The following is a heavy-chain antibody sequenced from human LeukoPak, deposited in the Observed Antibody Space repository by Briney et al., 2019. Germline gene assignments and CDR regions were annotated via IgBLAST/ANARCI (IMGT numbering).Heavy chain of an antibody. J-gene: IGHJ6*03. CDR2: MNPNSGNT. Sequence: ASVKVSCKASGYTFTSYDINWVRQATGQGLEWMGWMNPNSGNTGYAQKFQGRVTMTRNTSISTAYMELSSLRSEDTAVYYCASSSTGYSGLYYYYYMDVWGKGTTVTISS. CDR3: ASSSTGYSGLYYYYYMDV. V-gene: IGHV1-8*01. CDR1: GYTFTSYD. D-gene: IGHD3-9*01.